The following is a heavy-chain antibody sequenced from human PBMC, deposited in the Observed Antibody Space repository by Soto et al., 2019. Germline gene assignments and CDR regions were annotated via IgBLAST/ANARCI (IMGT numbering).Heavy chain of an antibody. D-gene: IGHD2-15*01. J-gene: IGHJ6*02. V-gene: IGHV4-59*01. CDR2: IYYTGST. CDR1: GGSISSYY. CDR3: AREPRYCSGGSCYPNYHYYGMDV. Sequence: SETLSLTCTISGGSISSYYWSWIRQPPGKGLEWIGYIYYTGSTNYNPSLKSRVTISVDTSEKEFSLKLTSVAAADTAVYYCAREPRYCSGGSCYPNYHYYGMDVWGQGTTVTVSS.